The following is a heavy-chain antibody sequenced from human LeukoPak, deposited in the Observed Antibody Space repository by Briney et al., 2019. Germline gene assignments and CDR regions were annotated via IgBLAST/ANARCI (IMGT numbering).Heavy chain of an antibody. J-gene: IGHJ4*02. D-gene: IGHD6-19*01. V-gene: IGHV1-69*05. CDR3: VRLEQWLVYFDY. CDR2: IIPIFGTA. Sequence: GASVKVSCKASGGTFSSYAISWVRQAPGQGLEWMGGIIPIFGTANYAQKFQGRVTITTDESTSTAYMELSSLRSDDTAVYYCVRLEQWLVYFDYWGQGTLVTVSS. CDR1: GGTFSSYA.